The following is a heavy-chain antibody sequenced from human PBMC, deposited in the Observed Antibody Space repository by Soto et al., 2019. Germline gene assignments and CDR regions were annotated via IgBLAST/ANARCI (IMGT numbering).Heavy chain of an antibody. CDR3: AGGLYSVSHQRYFYYALDG. Sequence: QVQLVQSGAAVKKPGSSMKVSCEAPGGTFSSYAISWLRQAPGQGIERMGGIIPIFRRVNYAQKFQGRLTITADESTTTAYMELSGLRSDDPAVYYCAGGLYSVSHQRYFYYALDGWVRGTTVSVSS. CDR2: IIPIFRRV. V-gene: IGHV1-69*01. CDR1: GGTFSSYA. D-gene: IGHD1-26*01. J-gene: IGHJ6*02.